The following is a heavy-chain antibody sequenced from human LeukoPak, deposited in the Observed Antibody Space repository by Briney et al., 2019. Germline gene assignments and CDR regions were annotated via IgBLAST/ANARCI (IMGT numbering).Heavy chain of an antibody. CDR1: GGSISGGDYY. D-gene: IGHD2-21*01. J-gene: IGHJ4*02. CDR2: IFYSGST. CDR3: ASFYQAYYFDY. V-gene: IGHV4-30-4*01. Sequence: SETLSLTCTVPGGSISGGDYYWSWVRQPPGKGLECIGYIFYSGSTYHNPSLKSRVTISVDTSKNQFSLKVSSVTDADTAVYYCASFYQAYYFDYWGLGTLVTVSS.